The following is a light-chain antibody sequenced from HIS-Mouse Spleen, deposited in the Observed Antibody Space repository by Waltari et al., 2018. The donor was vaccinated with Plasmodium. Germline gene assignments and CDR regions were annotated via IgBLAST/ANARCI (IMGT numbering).Light chain of an antibody. Sequence: SYELTQPSSVSVSPGQTARITCSGAVLATKKYARWFQQKPGQAPVLVIYKDSERPSGIPERFSGSSSGTTVTLTISGAQVEDEADYYCYSAADNNWVFGGGTKLTVL. CDR3: YSAADNNWV. CDR2: KDS. CDR1: VLATKKY. J-gene: IGLJ3*02. V-gene: IGLV3-27*01.